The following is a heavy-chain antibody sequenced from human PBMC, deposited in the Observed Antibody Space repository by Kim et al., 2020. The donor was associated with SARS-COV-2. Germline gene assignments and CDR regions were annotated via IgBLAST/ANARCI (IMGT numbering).Heavy chain of an antibody. Sequence: GGSLRLSCAASGFTFSSYGMHWVRQAPGKGLEWVAVISYDGSNKYYADSVKGRFTISRDNSKNTLYLQMNSLRAEDTAVYYCAKDRGWFGEDGWFDPWGQGTLVTVSS. J-gene: IGHJ5*02. D-gene: IGHD3-10*01. V-gene: IGHV3-30*18. CDR2: ISYDGSNK. CDR3: AKDRGWFGEDGWFDP. CDR1: GFTFSSYG.